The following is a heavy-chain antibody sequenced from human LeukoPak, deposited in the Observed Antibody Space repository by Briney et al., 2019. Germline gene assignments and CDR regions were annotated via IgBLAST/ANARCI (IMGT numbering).Heavy chain of an antibody. CDR2: IYYSGST. Sequence: SETLSLTCTVSGGPISSYYWSWIRQPPGKGLEWIGYIYYSGSTNYNPSLKSRVTISVDTSKNQFSLKLSSVTAADTAVYYCARESVGATLDYWGQGTLVTVSS. V-gene: IGHV4-59*12. D-gene: IGHD1-26*01. CDR1: GGPISSYY. CDR3: ARESVGATLDY. J-gene: IGHJ4*02.